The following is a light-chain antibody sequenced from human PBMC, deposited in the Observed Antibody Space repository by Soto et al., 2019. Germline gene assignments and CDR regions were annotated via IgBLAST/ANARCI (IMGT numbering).Light chain of an antibody. J-gene: IGKJ5*01. CDR1: QSVSSY. Sequence: IVLPQSPATLSLSPGERATLSCRASQSVSSYLAWYQHKPGQAPRLLIYDASNRATGIPARFSGSGSGTDVTLTISRLVPEDFALYYWQQRSNWPSFGQGTRLEIK. CDR2: DAS. V-gene: IGKV3-11*01. CDR3: QQRSNWPS.